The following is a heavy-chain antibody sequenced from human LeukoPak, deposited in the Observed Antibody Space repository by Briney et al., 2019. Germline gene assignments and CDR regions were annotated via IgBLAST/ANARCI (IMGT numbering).Heavy chain of an antibody. J-gene: IGHJ3*02. Sequence: GGSLRLSCAASGFTFSSYAMSWVRQAPGKGLEWVSAISGSGGSTYYADSVKGRSTISRDNSKNTLYLQMNSLRAEDTAVYYCAKDQDYYDSSGGPAGAFDIWGQGTMVTVSS. CDR3: AKDQDYYDSSGGPAGAFDI. V-gene: IGHV3-23*01. CDR2: ISGSGGST. CDR1: GFTFSSYA. D-gene: IGHD3-22*01.